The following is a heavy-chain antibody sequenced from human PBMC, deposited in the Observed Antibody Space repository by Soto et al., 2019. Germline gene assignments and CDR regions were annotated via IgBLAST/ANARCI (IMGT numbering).Heavy chain of an antibody. J-gene: IGHJ4*02. D-gene: IGHD3-3*01. V-gene: IGHV3-30*18. CDR2: ISYDGVNK. CDR1: GFTFTSYG. CDR3: GKIRSFGVATKSPPFDC. Sequence: GGSLRLSCAACGFTFTSYGIHWVRQAPGRGLQWVAVISYDGVNKYYADSVKGRFTISRDNSKTTLYLQMNSLRPEDTAIYYCGKIRSFGVATKSPPFDCWGQGTLVTVSS.